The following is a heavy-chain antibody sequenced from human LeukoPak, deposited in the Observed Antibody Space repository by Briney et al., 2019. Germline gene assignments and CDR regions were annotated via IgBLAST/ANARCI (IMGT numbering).Heavy chain of an antibody. CDR2: ISAYNGNT. J-gene: IGHJ4*02. CDR1: GYTFTSYG. CDR3: ARDGPYYYDSSGYYRFDY. Sequence: GASVKVSCKASGYTFTSYGISWVRQAPGQGLEWMGWISAYNGNTNYAQKLQGRVTMTTDTSTSTAYMELRSLRPDDTAVYYCARDGPYYYDSSGYYRFDYWGQGTLVTVSS. D-gene: IGHD3-22*01. V-gene: IGHV1-18*01.